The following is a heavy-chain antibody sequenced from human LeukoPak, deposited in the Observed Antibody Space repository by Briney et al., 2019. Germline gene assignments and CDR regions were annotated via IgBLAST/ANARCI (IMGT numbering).Heavy chain of an antibody. Sequence: GGSLRLSCAASGFTFSSYSMNWVRQAPGKGLEWVSSISSSSNYIYYADSVKGRFTISRDNAKNSLYLQMNSLRAEDTAVYYCAKATGPYDAFDIWGQGTMVTVSS. CDR2: ISSSSNYI. CDR1: GFTFSSYS. D-gene: IGHD1-1*01. CDR3: AKATGPYDAFDI. J-gene: IGHJ3*02. V-gene: IGHV3-21*01.